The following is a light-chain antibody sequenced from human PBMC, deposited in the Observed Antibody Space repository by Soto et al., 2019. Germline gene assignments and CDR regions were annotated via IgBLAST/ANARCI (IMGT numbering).Light chain of an antibody. J-gene: IGLJ1*01. V-gene: IGLV2-14*01. Sequence: QSVLTQPASVSGSPGQSITISCTGSSSDVGYHNYVSWYQQHPGKAPKLMIYEVSDRPSGVSNRFSGSKSGNTASLTISGLQAEDEADYYCSSYTTTSALYVFGTGTKLTV. CDR1: SSDVGYHNY. CDR2: EVS. CDR3: SSYTTTSALYV.